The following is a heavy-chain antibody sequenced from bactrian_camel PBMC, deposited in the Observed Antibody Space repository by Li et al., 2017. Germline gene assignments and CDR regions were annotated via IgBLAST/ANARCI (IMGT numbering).Heavy chain of an antibody. CDR3: VLDPGASHCYGGSYTAQTLGLF. J-gene: IGHJ4*01. V-gene: IGHV3S53*01. CDR1: GYTYSSTDC. CDR2: IDSDGRT. Sequence: HVQLVESGGGSVEAGGSLRLSCVASGYTYSSTDCMGWFRQDPGKERERVADIDSDGRTTYAGSVKGRFAISKDNAKNILYLQMNSLKPEDTAMYYCVLDPGASHCYGGSYTAQTLGLFWGQGTQVTVS. D-gene: IGHD7*01.